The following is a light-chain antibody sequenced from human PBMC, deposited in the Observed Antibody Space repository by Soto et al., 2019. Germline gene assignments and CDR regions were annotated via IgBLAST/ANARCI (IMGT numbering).Light chain of an antibody. CDR1: QSISSTY. Sequence: SVLTQSPGTLSLFPGERATLSCRTSQSISSTYLAWYQQRPGQAPRLLIYAASSRATGIPDRFSGSGSGTDFTLTISRLEPEDFAVYYCPQYFGSLYTFGQGTKLEIK. CDR2: AAS. J-gene: IGKJ2*01. CDR3: PQYFGSLYT. V-gene: IGKV3-20*01.